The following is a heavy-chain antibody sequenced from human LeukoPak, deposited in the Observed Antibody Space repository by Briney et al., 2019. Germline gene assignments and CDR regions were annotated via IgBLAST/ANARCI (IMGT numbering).Heavy chain of an antibody. J-gene: IGHJ4*02. CDR2: IYDDGTT. CDR3: AKYRAPSGTLDY. V-gene: IGHV3-66*01. Sequence: GGSLRLSCAASGFSVSDNYMNWVRQAPGKGLEWVSVIYDDGTTYYADSVRGRFTISRDNSKNTLYLQMNSLRAEDTALYYCAKYRAPSGTLDYWGQGTLVTVSS. CDR1: GFSVSDNY. D-gene: IGHD3-16*02.